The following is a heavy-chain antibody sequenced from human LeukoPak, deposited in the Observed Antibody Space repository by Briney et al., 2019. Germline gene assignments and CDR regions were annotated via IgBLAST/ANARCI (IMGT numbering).Heavy chain of an antibody. Sequence: SETLSLTCTVSGGSISSSSYYWGWIRQPPGKGLEWIGSIYYSGSTYYNPSLKSRVTISVDTSKNQFSLKLSSVTAADTAVYYCAREREGPYGYLDYWGQGTLVAVSS. CDR3: AREREGPYGYLDY. J-gene: IGHJ4*02. D-gene: IGHD4-17*01. V-gene: IGHV4-39*02. CDR1: GGSISSSSYY. CDR2: IYYSGST.